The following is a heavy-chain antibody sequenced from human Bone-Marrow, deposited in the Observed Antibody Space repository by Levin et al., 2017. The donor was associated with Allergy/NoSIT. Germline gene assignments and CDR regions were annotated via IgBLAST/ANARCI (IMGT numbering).Heavy chain of an antibody. CDR1: GGSITLDY. CDR3: ARQSGHYLQSFFRD. CDR2: IHSTGST. J-gene: IGHJ4*02. V-gene: IGHV4-59*12. D-gene: IGHD2/OR15-2a*01. Sequence: SETLSLTCTVSGGSITLDYCSWIRQPPGKGLEWIGYIHSTGSTNYSPSFRGRVSISADTSQRQLTLKLRSVSAADTAVYYCARQSGHYLQSFFRDWGQGSLVTVSS.